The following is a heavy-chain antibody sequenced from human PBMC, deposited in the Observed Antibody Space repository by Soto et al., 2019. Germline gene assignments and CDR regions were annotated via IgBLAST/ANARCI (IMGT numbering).Heavy chain of an antibody. J-gene: IGHJ4*02. CDR2: IHYRGGT. Sequence: SETLSLTCNVSGGSINSGGYYWGWIRQHPGKCLEWIGYIHYRGGTSYNPSLKSRGSISLDTSGHHFSLKLTSVTAADTAVYYCARCRDAFGFDSWGQGTLVTVYS. D-gene: IGHD2-15*01. CDR3: ARCRDAFGFDS. CDR1: GGSINSGGYY. V-gene: IGHV4-31*03.